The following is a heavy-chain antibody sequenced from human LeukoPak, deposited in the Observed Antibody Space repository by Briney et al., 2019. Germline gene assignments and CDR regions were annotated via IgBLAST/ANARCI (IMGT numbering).Heavy chain of an antibody. J-gene: IGHJ6*02. V-gene: IGHV3-30*19. Sequence: GGSLRLSCAASGFTFSSYGMHWVRQAPGKGLEWVAVISYDGSNKYYADSVKGRFTISRDNSKNTLYLQMNSLRAEDTAVYYCARDSRGYDKGMDVWGQGTTVTVSS. D-gene: IGHD6-25*01. CDR1: GFTFSSYG. CDR3: ARDSRGYDKGMDV. CDR2: ISYDGSNK.